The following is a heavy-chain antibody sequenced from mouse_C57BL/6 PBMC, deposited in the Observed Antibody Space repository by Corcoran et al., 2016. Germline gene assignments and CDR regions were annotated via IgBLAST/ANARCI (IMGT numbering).Heavy chain of an antibody. CDR3: ARWYDDGYLDY. Sequence: EVQLQQSGPELVKPGASVKISCKASGYTFTDYYMNWVKQSHGKSLEWIGDINPNNGGTSYNQKFKGKATLTVDKSSSTDYMELRSLTSEDSAVYDCARWYDDGYLDYGGQGTTLTVSA. D-gene: IGHD2-14*01. CDR1: GYTFTDYY. V-gene: IGHV1-26*01. J-gene: IGHJ2*01. CDR2: INPNNGGT.